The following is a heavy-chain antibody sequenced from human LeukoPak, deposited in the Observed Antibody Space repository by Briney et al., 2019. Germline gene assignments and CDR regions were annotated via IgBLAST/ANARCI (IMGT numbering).Heavy chain of an antibody. CDR1: GGTFSSYA. CDR3: ATGLEMATITDAFDI. D-gene: IGHD5-24*01. V-gene: IGHV1-69*01. CDR2: IIPIFGTA. J-gene: IGHJ3*02. Sequence: GSSVKVSCKASGGTFSSYAISWVRQAPGQGLEWMGGIIPIFGTANYAQKFQGRVTITADESTSTAYMELSSLRSEDTAVYYCATGLEMATITDAFDIWGQGTMVTVSS.